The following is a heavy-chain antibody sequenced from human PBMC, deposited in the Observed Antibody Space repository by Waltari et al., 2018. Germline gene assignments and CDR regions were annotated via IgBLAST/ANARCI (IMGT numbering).Heavy chain of an antibody. V-gene: IGHV1-69*01. Sequence: QVQLVQSGAEVKKPGSSVKVSCKASGGTFSSYAISWVRQAPGQGLEWMGGIIPIFGKANHGPKFPGRGTVTADEITSTAYMELSSLRSEDTAVYYCARDQWDPYSSSSARFDYWGQGTLVTVSS. D-gene: IGHD6-6*01. J-gene: IGHJ4*02. CDR3: ARDQWDPYSSSSARFDY. CDR1: GGTFSSYA. CDR2: IIPIFGKA.